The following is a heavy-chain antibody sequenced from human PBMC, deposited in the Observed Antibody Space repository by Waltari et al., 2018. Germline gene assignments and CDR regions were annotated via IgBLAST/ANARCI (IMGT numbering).Heavy chain of an antibody. J-gene: IGHJ5*02. V-gene: IGHV1-2*02. D-gene: IGHD6-13*01. CDR1: GYTFTGHY. Sequence: QVQLEQSGPEVKRAGASMKVSCTASGYTFTGHYLYWLRQARGQGLECPVWIYPETGGTTLAQKFQGRLTVTTDTSIRTAYMELSGLTVDDTGIYYCARGRLAHTSSWDCDLWGPGTVITVSA. CDR2: IYPETGGT. CDR3: ARGRLAHTSSWDCDL.